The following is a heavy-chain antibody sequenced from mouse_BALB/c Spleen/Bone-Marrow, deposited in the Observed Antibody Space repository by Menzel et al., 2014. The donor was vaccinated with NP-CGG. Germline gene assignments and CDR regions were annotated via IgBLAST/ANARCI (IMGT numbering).Heavy chain of an antibody. CDR1: GFTFTDYY. CDR3: ARDDYYAMDY. CDR2: IRNKANGYTT. Sequence: EVQLVESGGGLVQPGGSLILSCAPSGFTFTDYYMSWVRQPPGKALEWLGFIRNKANGYTTEYSASVKGRFTISRDNSQSILYLQMNTLRAEDSATYYCARDDYYAMDYWGQGTSVTVSS. V-gene: IGHV7-3*02. J-gene: IGHJ4*01.